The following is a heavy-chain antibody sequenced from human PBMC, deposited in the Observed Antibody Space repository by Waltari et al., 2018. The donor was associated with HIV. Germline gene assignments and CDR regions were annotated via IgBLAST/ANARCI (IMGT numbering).Heavy chain of an antibody. Sequence: QVQLVQSGAEVKKPGSSVKVSCKASGGTFSSYAISWVRQAPGQGLEWMGGMLPMFGTANYAKKYQGRDTITADESTSTACMGLSSLRSEDTAVYYCASPTTVTSNGEFGWFDPWGQGTLVTVSS. J-gene: IGHJ5*02. CDR1: GGTFSSYA. D-gene: IGHD4-17*01. CDR2: MLPMFGTA. CDR3: ASPTTVTSNGEFGWFDP. V-gene: IGHV1-69*01.